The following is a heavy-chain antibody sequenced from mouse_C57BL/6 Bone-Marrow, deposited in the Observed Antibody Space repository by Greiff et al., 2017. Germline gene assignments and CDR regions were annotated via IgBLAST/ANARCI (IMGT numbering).Heavy chain of an antibody. Sequence: QVQLQQSGPELVKPGDSVKISCKASGYAFSSSWMNWVKQRPGKGLEWIGRLYPGDGDTNYNGKFKGKATLTADKSTSTAYMQLSSLPSEDSAVYFCAREKYYYGSSYPYAMDYWGQGTSVTVSS. CDR3: AREKYYYGSSYPYAMDY. CDR1: GYAFSSSW. D-gene: IGHD1-1*01. J-gene: IGHJ4*01. V-gene: IGHV1-82*01. CDR2: LYPGDGDT.